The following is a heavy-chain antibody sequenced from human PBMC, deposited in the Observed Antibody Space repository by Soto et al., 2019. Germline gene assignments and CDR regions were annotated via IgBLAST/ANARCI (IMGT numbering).Heavy chain of an antibody. CDR2: INPNNGVT. CDR3: AAAAIPVAGRHPDF. Sequence: ASVKVSCKASGYMFTGFYLHGVREAPGQGLEWMGWINPNNGVTTYAKNFQGRVTMTRDSSISTAYMELSSLRSDDTAVYFCAAAAIPVAGRHPDFWGQGTVVTVSS. J-gene: IGHJ4*02. CDR1: GYMFTGFY. D-gene: IGHD6-19*01. V-gene: IGHV1-2*02.